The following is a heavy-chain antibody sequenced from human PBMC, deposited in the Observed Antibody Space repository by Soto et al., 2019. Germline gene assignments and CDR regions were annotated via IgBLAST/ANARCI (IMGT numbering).Heavy chain of an antibody. V-gene: IGHV2-5*01. CDR2: IYWNDDK. Sequence: SGPTLVNPTQTLTLTCTFSGFSLSTSGVGVGWIRQPPGKALEWLALIYWNDDKRYSPSLKSRLTITKDTSKNQVVLTMTNMDPVDTATYYCAHMHNWNDPARFDPWGQGTLVTVSS. J-gene: IGHJ5*02. CDR3: AHMHNWNDPARFDP. D-gene: IGHD1-20*01. CDR1: GFSLSTSGVG.